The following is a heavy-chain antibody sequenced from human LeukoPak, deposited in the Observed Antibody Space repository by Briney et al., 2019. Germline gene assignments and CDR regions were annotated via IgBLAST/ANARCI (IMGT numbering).Heavy chain of an antibody. CDR2: ISATGGST. D-gene: IGHD6-13*01. CDR1: GFTFSSYG. Sequence: GGSLRLSCAASGFTFSSYGITWVRQAPGKGLEWVSTISATGGSTYYADSVKGRFTISRDNSKDTLYLQMNSLRAEDTAVYYCAKGGYSSSWRNYFDYWGQGTLVTVSS. V-gene: IGHV3-23*01. J-gene: IGHJ4*02. CDR3: AKGGYSSSWRNYFDY.